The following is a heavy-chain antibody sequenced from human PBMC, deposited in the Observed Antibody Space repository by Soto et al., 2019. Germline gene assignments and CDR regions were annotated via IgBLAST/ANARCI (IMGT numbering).Heavy chain of an antibody. CDR2: ISAYNGNT. CDR3: PTEGCRSPSHFDP. D-gene: IGHD2-2*01. J-gene: IGHJ5*02. V-gene: IGHV1-18*01. Sequence: QVQLVQSGAEVKKPGASVKVSCKASGYTFTSYGISWVRQAPGQGLEWMGWISAYNGNTNYAQKLQGRVTMTTDTSTRTAYMELRSLSSDDTAVYFFPTEGCRSPSHFDPCVQHTLVTVSS. CDR1: GYTFTSYG.